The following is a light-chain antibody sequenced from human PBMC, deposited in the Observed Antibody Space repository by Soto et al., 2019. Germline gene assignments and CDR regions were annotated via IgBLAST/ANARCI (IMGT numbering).Light chain of an antibody. V-gene: IGKV3-11*01. CDR2: DAS. Sequence: EIVLTQSPATLSLSPGERATLSCRASQSVSSYLAWYQQKPGQAPSLLIYDASNRATGIPARFSGSGSGTDFTLTICSLEPEDFAVYYCQQRSNWPPLTFGGGTKVEIK. CDR3: QQRSNWPPLT. J-gene: IGKJ4*01. CDR1: QSVSSY.